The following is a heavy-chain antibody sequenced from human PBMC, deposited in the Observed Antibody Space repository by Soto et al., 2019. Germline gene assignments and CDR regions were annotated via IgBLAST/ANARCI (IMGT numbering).Heavy chain of an antibody. CDR1: GYSINNGYY. D-gene: IGHD2-2*01. V-gene: IGHV4-38-2*01. J-gene: IGHJ5*02. CDR3: ARAVSIVVVPASGWFDP. Sequence: SETLSLTCVASGYSINNGYYWGWIRQPPGKGPEWIGSIYHSGSTYYNPSLKGRVTISVDTSKNQFSLKLNFVTAADTAVYYCARAVSIVVVPASGWFDPWGQGTLVTVSS. CDR2: IYHSGST.